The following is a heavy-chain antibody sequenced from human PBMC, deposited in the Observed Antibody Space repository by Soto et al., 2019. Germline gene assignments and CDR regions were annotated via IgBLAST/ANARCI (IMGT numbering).Heavy chain of an antibody. V-gene: IGHV5-51*01. CDR3: ARQPKDIVVVPAAKDYYYYGMDV. CDR2: IYPGDSDT. Sequence: GESLKISCKGSGYSFTSYWIGWVRQMPGKGLEWMGIIYPGDSDTRCSPSFQGQVTISADKSISTAYLQWSSLKASDTAMYYCARQPKDIVVVPAAKDYYYYGMDVWGQGTTVTVSS. CDR1: GYSFTSYW. D-gene: IGHD2-2*01. J-gene: IGHJ6*02.